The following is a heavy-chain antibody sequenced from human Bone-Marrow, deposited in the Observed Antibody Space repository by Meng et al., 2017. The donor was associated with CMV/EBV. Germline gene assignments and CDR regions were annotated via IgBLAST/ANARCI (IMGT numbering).Heavy chain of an antibody. D-gene: IGHD6-6*01. CDR1: GFTFDDYG. V-gene: IGHV3-20*03. Sequence: ASGFTFDDYGMSWVRQAPGKGLEWVSGINWNGGSTGYADSVKGRFTISRDNAKNSLYLQMNSLRAEDTALYYCARGLGSSYNWFDPWGQGTLVTVSS. J-gene: IGHJ5*02. CDR2: INWNGGST. CDR3: ARGLGSSYNWFDP.